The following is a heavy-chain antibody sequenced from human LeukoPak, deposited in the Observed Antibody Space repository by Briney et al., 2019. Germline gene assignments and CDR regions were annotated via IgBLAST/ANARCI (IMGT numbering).Heavy chain of an antibody. J-gene: IGHJ4*02. Sequence: GGSLRLSCAASGFTFSSYWMSWVRQAPGKGLEWVANIKQDGSEKYYVDSVKGRFTISRDNAKNSLYLQMNSLRAEDTAVYYCAKAEDYDYVWGSYRGFDYWGQGTLVTVSS. CDR2: IKQDGSEK. V-gene: IGHV3-7*01. CDR3: AKAEDYDYVWGSYRGFDY. D-gene: IGHD3-16*02. CDR1: GFTFSSYW.